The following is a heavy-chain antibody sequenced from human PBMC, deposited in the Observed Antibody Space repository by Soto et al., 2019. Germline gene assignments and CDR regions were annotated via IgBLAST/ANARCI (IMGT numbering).Heavy chain of an antibody. D-gene: IGHD3-22*01. V-gene: IGHV4-34*01. Sequence: PSETLSLTCAVYGGSLSGYYWTWIRQPPGKGLEWIGEVNPGGITNYSPSVKSRVTISVDTSKNQFSLELSSVTAADTAVYYCARPHYDSNTFYYFFDYWGQGTLVTVSS. CDR3: ARPHYDSNTFYYFFDY. CDR2: VNPGGIT. CDR1: GGSLSGYY. J-gene: IGHJ4*02.